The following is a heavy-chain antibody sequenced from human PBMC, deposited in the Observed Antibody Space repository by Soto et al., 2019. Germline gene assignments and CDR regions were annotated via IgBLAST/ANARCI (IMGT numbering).Heavy chain of an antibody. Sequence: GGSVRLSCSASGFTFSSSWMHWVRQVPGKGLVWVSRINSDGSGVSYADSVKGRFTISRDNARNTLYLQMNSLRAEDTAVYYCWSSPHDYWGQGTLVTVSS. CDR3: WSSPHDY. J-gene: IGHJ4*02. V-gene: IGHV3-74*01. CDR1: GFTFSSSW. CDR2: INSDGSGV.